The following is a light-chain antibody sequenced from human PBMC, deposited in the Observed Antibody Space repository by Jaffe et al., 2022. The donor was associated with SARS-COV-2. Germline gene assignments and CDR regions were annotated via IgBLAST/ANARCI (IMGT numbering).Light chain of an antibody. CDR1: QTVSKW. Sequence: DIQMTQFPSTLSGSVGDRLTITCRASQTVSKWLAWYQQRPGKAPKFLIYEASTLQSGVPSRFSGSGYGTEFTLTISSLQPEDSATYYCQQYNTYPTFGQGTKVEI. J-gene: IGKJ1*01. CDR2: EAS. V-gene: IGKV1-5*03. CDR3: QQYNTYPT.